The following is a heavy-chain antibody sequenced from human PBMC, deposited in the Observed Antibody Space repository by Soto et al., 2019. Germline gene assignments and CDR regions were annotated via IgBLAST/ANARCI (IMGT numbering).Heavy chain of an antibody. V-gene: IGHV3-30-3*01. Sequence: QVQLVESGGGVVQPGRSLRLSCAASGFTFSSYSMHWVRQAPGKGLEWVAAMSFDGNSKYFADSVKGRFTISRDNSKNTLSLQMNSLGADDSAVYYCARGRPVIDHDDSEYWGQGTLVTVSS. J-gene: IGHJ4*02. CDR1: GFTFSSYS. CDR2: MSFDGNSK. D-gene: IGHD2-21*01. CDR3: ARGRPVIDHDDSEY.